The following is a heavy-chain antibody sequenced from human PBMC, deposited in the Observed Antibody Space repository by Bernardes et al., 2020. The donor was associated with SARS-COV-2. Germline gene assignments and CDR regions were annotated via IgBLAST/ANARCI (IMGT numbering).Heavy chain of an antibody. Sequence: SEPLSLTCAVYGGSFSGHYWSWIRQPPGKGLEWIGEINHSGSTNYNPSLKSRVAISEDTSKNQFSLKLSSVTAADTAVYYCARVVLGSSYYYGMDVWGQGTTVTVSS. CDR3: ARVVLGSSYYYGMDV. CDR2: INHSGST. J-gene: IGHJ6*02. CDR1: GGSFSGHY. V-gene: IGHV4-34*01. D-gene: IGHD2-2*01.